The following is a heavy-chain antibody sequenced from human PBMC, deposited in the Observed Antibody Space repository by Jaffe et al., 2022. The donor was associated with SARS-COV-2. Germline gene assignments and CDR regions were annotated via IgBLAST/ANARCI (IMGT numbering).Heavy chain of an antibody. CDR2: ISSSSSTI. CDR1: GFTFSSYS. V-gene: IGHV3-48*02. D-gene: IGHD2-21*02. J-gene: IGHJ1*01. Sequence: EVQLVESGGGLVQPGGSLRLSCAASGFTFSSYSMNWVRQAPGKGLEWVSYISSSSSTIYYADSVKGRFTISRDNAKNSLYLQMNSLRDEDTAVYYCARDPYCGGDCPIPKYFQHWGQGTLVTVSS. CDR3: ARDPYCGGDCPIPKYFQH.